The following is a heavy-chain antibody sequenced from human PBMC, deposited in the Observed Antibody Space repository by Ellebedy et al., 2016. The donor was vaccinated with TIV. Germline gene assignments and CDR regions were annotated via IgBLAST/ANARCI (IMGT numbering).Heavy chain of an antibody. CDR2: IYPGDSDT. CDR1: GYDFTDYW. V-gene: IGHV5-51*01. Sequence: GESLKISCKVSGYDFTDYWIDWVRQMPGKGLESMGIIYPGDSDTRYSPSFEGQVTISVDKSITTAYLEWSSLKASDTAMYYCVRHLGYADSEIDFWGQGTLVTVSS. CDR3: VRHLGYADSEIDF. D-gene: IGHD4-17*01. J-gene: IGHJ4*02.